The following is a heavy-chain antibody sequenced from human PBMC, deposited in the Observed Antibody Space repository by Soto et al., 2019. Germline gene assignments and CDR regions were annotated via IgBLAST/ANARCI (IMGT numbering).Heavy chain of an antibody. CDR3: ARSLTEGYCTITGCYTRPLYGMDV. Sequence: GASVKVSCKASGYTFSGYYIHWLRQAPGQGLEWMGWINPNSGGTNYAQKFQGRVTVTRDTPTSTAYMELSRLTSDDKAVYYCARSLTEGYCTITGCYTRPLYGMDVWGQGTTVTVSS. CDR2: INPNSGGT. V-gene: IGHV1-2*02. CDR1: GYTFSGYY. J-gene: IGHJ6*02. D-gene: IGHD2-2*02.